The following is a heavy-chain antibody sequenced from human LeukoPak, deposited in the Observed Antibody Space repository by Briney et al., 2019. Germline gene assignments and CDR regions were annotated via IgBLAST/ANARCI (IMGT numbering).Heavy chain of an antibody. J-gene: IGHJ4*02. D-gene: IGHD3-16*01. CDR3: ARDGPSGHYDYVWGSYSSPGGNRYFDY. CDR2: IYYSGST. Sequence: SETLSLTCTVSGGSISSYYCSWIRQPPAKGLEWIGYIYYSGSTNYNPSLKSRVTISVDTSKNQFSLNLSSVTAADTAVYYCARDGPSGHYDYVWGSYSSPGGNRYFDYWGQGTLVTVSS. V-gene: IGHV4-59*01. CDR1: GGSISSYY.